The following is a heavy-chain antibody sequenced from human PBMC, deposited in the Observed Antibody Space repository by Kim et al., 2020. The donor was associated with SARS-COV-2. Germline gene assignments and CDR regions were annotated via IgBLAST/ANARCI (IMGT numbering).Heavy chain of an antibody. J-gene: IGHJ4*02. CDR3: ARDRYYGSAKDY. CDR2: ISYDGSNK. Sequence: GGSLRLSCAASGFTFSSYAMHWVRQAPGKGLEWVAVISYDGSNKYYADSVKGRFTISRDNSKNTLYLQMNSLRAEDTAVYYCARDRYYGSAKDYWGQGTL. V-gene: IGHV3-30*04. CDR1: GFTFSSYA. D-gene: IGHD3-10*01.